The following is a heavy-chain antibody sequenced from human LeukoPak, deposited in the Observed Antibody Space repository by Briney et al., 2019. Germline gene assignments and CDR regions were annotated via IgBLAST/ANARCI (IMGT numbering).Heavy chain of an antibody. D-gene: IGHD2-2*01. CDR2: INPNSGGT. V-gene: IGHV1-2*04. J-gene: IGHJ4*02. Sequence: GASVKVSCKASVYTFTGYYMHWVRQAPGQGREWMGWINPNSGGTNYAQKFQGWVTMTRDTSISTAYMELRRLRSDDPAVYYCARGDCSSTSCYVNYWGQGTLVTVSS. CDR1: VYTFTGYY. CDR3: ARGDCSSTSCYVNY.